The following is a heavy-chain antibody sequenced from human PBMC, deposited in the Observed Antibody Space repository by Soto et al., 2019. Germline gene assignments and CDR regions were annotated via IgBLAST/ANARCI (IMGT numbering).Heavy chain of an antibody. CDR2: GGT. Sequence: GGTNYAQKFQGWVTMTRDTSISTAYMELSRLRSDDTAVYYCARERYCSGGSCYSDAFDIWGQGTMVTVSS. V-gene: IGHV1-2*04. J-gene: IGHJ3*02. D-gene: IGHD2-15*01. CDR3: ARERYCSGGSCYSDAFDI.